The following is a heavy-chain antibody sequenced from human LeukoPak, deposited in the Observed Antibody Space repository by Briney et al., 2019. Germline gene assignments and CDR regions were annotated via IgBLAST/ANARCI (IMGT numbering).Heavy chain of an antibody. CDR1: GFTFSSYA. D-gene: IGHD2-2*01. J-gene: IGHJ4*02. V-gene: IGHV3-64D*06. CDR3: VKGRCSGSSCYGGDY. Sequence: GGSLRLSCSASGFTFSSYAMNWVRQAPEKGLEYVSAITSNGGSTYYADSVKGRFTISRDNSKNTLYLQMSSLRAEDTAVYYCVKGRCSGSSCYGGDYWGQGTLVTVSS. CDR2: ITSNGGST.